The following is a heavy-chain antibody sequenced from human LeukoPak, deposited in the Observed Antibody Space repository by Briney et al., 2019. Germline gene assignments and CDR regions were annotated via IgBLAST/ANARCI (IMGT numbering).Heavy chain of an antibody. J-gene: IGHJ4*02. D-gene: IGHD2-15*01. Sequence: SETLSLTCTVSGGSISSGGYYWSWIRQHPGTGLEWIGYIYYSGSTYYNPSLKSRVTISVDTSKNQFSLKLSSVTAADTAVYYCARVADCSGGSCSFDYWGQGTLVTVSS. CDR3: ARVADCSGGSCSFDY. CDR2: IYYSGST. CDR1: GGSISSGGYY. V-gene: IGHV4-31*03.